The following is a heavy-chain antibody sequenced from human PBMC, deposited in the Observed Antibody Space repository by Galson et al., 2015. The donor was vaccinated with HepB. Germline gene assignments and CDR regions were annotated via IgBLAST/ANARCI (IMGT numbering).Heavy chain of an antibody. Sequence: SVKVSCKASGYTFTSYYMHWVRQAPGQGLEWMGIINPSGGSTSYAQKFQGRVTMTRDTSTSTVYMELSSLRSEDTAVYYCASLSTPVAGLTRAFDIWGQGTMVTVSS. V-gene: IGHV1-46*01. D-gene: IGHD6-19*01. CDR1: GYTFTSYY. J-gene: IGHJ3*02. CDR2: INPSGGST. CDR3: ASLSTPVAGLTRAFDI.